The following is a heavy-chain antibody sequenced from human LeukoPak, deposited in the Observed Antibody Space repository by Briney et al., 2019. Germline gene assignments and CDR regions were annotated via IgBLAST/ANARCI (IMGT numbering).Heavy chain of an antibody. CDR1: GFTFSSYA. CDR2: ISGSGDSA. V-gene: IGHV3-23*01. Sequence: GGSLRLSCAASGFTFSSYAMSWVRQAPGKGLEWVSAISGSGDSAYYADSVKGRFTISRDNSKNTLYLQMNSLRAEDTAVYYCAKDGAVTGTFRAFDYWGQGTLVTVSS. CDR3: AKDGAVTGTFRAFDY. D-gene: IGHD6-19*01. J-gene: IGHJ4*02.